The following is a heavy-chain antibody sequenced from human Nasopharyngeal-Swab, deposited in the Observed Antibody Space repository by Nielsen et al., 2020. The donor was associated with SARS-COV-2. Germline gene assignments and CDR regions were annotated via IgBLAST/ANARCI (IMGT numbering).Heavy chain of an antibody. Sequence: GESLKISCAASGFTFSSYAMSWVRQAPGKGLEWVSAISGSGGSTYYADSVKGRFTISRDNSKNTLYLQMNSLRPDDTAVYYCARDGYSYDDAFDIWGQGTLVTVSS. CDR3: ARDGYSYDDAFDI. CDR1: GFTFSSYA. D-gene: IGHD5-18*01. CDR2: ISGSGGST. J-gene: IGHJ3*02. V-gene: IGHV3-23*01.